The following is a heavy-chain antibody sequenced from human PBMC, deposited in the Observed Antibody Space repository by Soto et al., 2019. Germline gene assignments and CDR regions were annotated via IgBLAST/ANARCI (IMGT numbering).Heavy chain of an antibody. J-gene: IGHJ4*02. CDR1: GGSLSSYY. V-gene: IGHV4-59*01. CDR2: IYYGGGT. Sequence: PSETLSLTCTVSGGSLSSYYWNWIRQPPGKGLEWIGDIYYGGGTNYNPSLKSRVTLSVDTSKNQFSLKLSSVTAADTAVYYCASQYYYDSSGSQTFDYWGQGTQVTVSS. CDR3: ASQYYYDSSGSQTFDY. D-gene: IGHD3-22*01.